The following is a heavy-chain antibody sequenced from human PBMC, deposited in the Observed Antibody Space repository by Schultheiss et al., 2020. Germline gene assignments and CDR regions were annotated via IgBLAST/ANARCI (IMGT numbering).Heavy chain of an antibody. V-gene: IGHV1-46*01. CDR1: GYTFTSYY. D-gene: IGHD2-21*01. CDR3: AREYCGGACVKN. CDR2: INPSGGST. J-gene: IGHJ4*02. Sequence: ASVKVSCKASGYTFTSYYMHWVRQAPGQGLEWMGIINPSGGSTSYAQKFQERVTITRDMSTSTAYMELSSLRSEDTAVYYCAREYCGGACVKNWGQGTLVTVSS.